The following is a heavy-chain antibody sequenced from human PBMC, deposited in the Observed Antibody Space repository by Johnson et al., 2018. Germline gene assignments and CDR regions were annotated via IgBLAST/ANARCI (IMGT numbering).Heavy chain of an antibody. V-gene: IGHV3-23*04. D-gene: IGHD6-19*01. Sequence: VQLVQSGGGLVQPGGSLRLSCAASGFTFSSYAMSWVRQAPGKGLEWVSAISGSGGSTYYADSVKGRFTISRDNSKNTLYLQMNSLRAEDTAVYYCAGGGRIAVAGTVLYYYYYMDVWGKGTTVTVSS. CDR3: AGGGRIAVAGTVLYYYYYMDV. CDR1: GFTFSSYA. J-gene: IGHJ6*03. CDR2: ISGSGGST.